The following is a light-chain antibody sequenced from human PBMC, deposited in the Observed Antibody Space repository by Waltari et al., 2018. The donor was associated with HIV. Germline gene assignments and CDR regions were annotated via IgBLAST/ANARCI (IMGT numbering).Light chain of an antibody. CDR3: QVWDSSSDHVV. J-gene: IGLJ2*01. V-gene: IGLV3-21*04. CDR2: YDS. CDR1: NIGSKS. Sequence: SYVLTQPPSVSVAPGKTARITCGGTNIGSKSVHWYQQKPGQAPLLVIYYDSARPSGCPVRFPGSNSGNTATLTISRVEAGDDADYYCQVWDSSSDHVVFGGGTNLTVL.